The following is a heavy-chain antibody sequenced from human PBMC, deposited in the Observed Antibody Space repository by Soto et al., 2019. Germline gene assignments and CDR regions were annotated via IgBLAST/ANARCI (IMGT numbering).Heavy chain of an antibody. D-gene: IGHD6-13*01. CDR3: ATSYGNAWYTY. V-gene: IGHV4-59*01. J-gene: IGHJ4*02. CDR2: IAQSGST. CDR1: GASMSMYF. Sequence: SETLSLTCTVSGASMSMYFWTWIRQPPGKGLEWIGQIAQSGSTTYNPSLKSRVTTSVDTSKNQFSLKLTSVTAADTAVYYCATSYGNAWYTYWGQGTQVTVSS.